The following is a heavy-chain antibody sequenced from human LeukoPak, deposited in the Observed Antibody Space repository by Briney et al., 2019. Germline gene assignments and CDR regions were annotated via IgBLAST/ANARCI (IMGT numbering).Heavy chain of an antibody. D-gene: IGHD6-13*01. Sequence: GGSLRLSCAASGFTFSRYWMHWVRQAPGKGLVWVSRTNSDGSLPSYADSVRGRFTISRDNAKNTLYLQMNSLGVEDTAIYYCARGLPGYSNTWNDHWGQGTLVTVSS. CDR3: ARGLPGYSNTWNDH. CDR2: TNSDGSLP. CDR1: GFTFSRYW. V-gene: IGHV3-74*01. J-gene: IGHJ5*02.